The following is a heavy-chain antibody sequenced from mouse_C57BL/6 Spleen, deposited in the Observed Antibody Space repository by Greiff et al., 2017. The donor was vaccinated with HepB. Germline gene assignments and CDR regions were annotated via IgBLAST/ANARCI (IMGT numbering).Heavy chain of an antibody. D-gene: IGHD2-1*01. CDR1: FTFSSYA. J-gene: IGHJ2*01. CDR3: ARDPIYYGNYFDY. Sequence: EVQLVESGGGLVKPGFTFSSYAMSWVRQTPEKRLEWVATISDGGSYTYYPDNVKGRFTISRDNAKNNLYLQMSHLKSEDTAMYYCARDPIYYGNYFDYWGQGTTLTVSS. CDR2: ISDGGSYT. V-gene: IGHV5-4*01.